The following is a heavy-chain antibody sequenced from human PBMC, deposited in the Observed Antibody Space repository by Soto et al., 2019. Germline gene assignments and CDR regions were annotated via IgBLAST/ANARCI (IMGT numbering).Heavy chain of an antibody. CDR3: ARDSGIAGTAFDY. V-gene: IGHV4-59*01. Sequence: PSETLSPTSTVSGASISRYYWSWIRQPPGKGLAWIGYIYYIGSSNYNPSLKSRVTISVDTSKNQFSLKLSSVAAADTAVYYCARDSGIAGTAFDYWGQGSLVTVSS. CDR2: IYYIGSS. D-gene: IGHD1-7*01. CDR1: GASISRYY. J-gene: IGHJ4*02.